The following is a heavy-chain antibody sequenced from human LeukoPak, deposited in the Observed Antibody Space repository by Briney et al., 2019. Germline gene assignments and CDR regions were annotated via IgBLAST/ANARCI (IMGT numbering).Heavy chain of an antibody. D-gene: IGHD3-10*01. V-gene: IGHV4-39*01. CDR1: GGSISSSSYY. CDR3: ARQYYLLSSQPPFDY. CDR2: IYYSGST. J-gene: IGHJ4*02. Sequence: NPSETLSLTCTVSGGSISSSSYYRGWIRQPPGKGLEWIGSIYYSGSTYYKPSLKSRVTISVDTSKNQFSLKLSSVTDADTAVYYCARQYYLLSSQPPFDYWGQGTLVTVSS.